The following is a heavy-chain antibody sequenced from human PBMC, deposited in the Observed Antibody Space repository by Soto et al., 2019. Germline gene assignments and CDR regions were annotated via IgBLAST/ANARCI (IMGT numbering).Heavy chain of an antibody. J-gene: IGHJ6*02. D-gene: IGHD6-19*01. Sequence: GGSLRLSCAASGFTFSDYYMSWIRQAPGKGLEWVSYISSSGSTIYYADSVKGRFTISRDNAKNSLYLQMNSLRAEDTAVFYCARXSRPGWLVPDYYYGMDVWGQGTTVTVSS. CDR1: GFTFSDYY. CDR2: ISSSGSTI. CDR3: ARXSRPGWLVPDYYYGMDV. V-gene: IGHV3-11*01.